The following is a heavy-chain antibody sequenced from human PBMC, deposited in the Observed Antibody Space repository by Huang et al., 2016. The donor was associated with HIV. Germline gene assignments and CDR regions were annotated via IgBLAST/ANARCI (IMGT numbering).Heavy chain of an antibody. CDR1: GFTFSSYA. Sequence: EVQLLESGGGLVQPGGSLRLSCAGSGFTFSSYAMSWVRQAPGKGVEWVSTISGSGGIPYYADSVKGRFTISRDNSKNPLYLQMNSLRAEDTAVYYCAKDSYSSSWPQGYDYWGQGTLVTVSS. D-gene: IGHD6-13*01. V-gene: IGHV3-23*01. CDR2: ISGSGGIP. J-gene: IGHJ4*02. CDR3: AKDSYSSSWPQGYDY.